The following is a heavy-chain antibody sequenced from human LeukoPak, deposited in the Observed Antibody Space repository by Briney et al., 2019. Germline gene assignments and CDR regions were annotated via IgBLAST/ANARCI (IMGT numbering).Heavy chain of an antibody. J-gene: IGHJ3*02. CDR1: GFTFSSYS. CDR3: AKDAVRLLWFGPGAFDI. D-gene: IGHD3-10*01. CDR2: ISSSSYI. Sequence: PGRSLRLSCAASGFTFSSYSMNWVRQAPGKGLEWVSSISSSSYIYYADSVKGRFTISRDNAKNSLYLQMNSLRAEDTAVYYCAKDAVRLLWFGPGAFDIWGQGTMVTVSS. V-gene: IGHV3-21*04.